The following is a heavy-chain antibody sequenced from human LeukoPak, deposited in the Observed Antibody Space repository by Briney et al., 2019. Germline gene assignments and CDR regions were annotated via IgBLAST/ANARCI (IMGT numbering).Heavy chain of an antibody. J-gene: IGHJ5*02. V-gene: IGHV1-8*02. CDR3: VRDGEGVAISVNYWFDP. D-gene: IGHD3-10*01. Sequence: ASVKVSCKASGGTFSSYDINWVRQASGQGLEWMGWMNPNNGNTGYAQKFQGRVTMTRDTSISTAYMELRGLRSEDTAVYYCVRDGEGVAISVNYWFDPWGQGTLVTVSS. CDR1: GGTFSSYD. CDR2: MNPNNGNT.